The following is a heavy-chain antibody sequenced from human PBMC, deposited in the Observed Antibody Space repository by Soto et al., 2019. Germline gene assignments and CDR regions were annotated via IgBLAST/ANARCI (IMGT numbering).Heavy chain of an antibody. J-gene: IGHJ4*02. CDR1: GFTFSSYR. CDR2: INSDGSST. Sequence: PGGSLRLSCAASGFTFSSYRMHWVRRAPGKGLVWVSRINSDGSSTTYADSVKGRFTISRDNAKNTLFLKMSSLTAEDTAVYYCARAYCSGGRCSFGAYWGQGTLVPVSS. V-gene: IGHV3-74*01. CDR3: ARAYCSGGRCSFGAY. D-gene: IGHD2-15*01.